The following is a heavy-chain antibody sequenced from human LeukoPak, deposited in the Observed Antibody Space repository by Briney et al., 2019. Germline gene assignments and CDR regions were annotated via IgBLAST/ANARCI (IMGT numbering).Heavy chain of an antibody. CDR1: GFTFSSNG. V-gene: IGHV3-30*02. CDR3: ARNFRIAAAVPSYFDY. CDR2: IRYGGNDE. Sequence: GGSLRLSCAASGFTFSSNGMHWVRQAPGKGLEWVAFIRYGGNDERYADSVKGRFTISRDNAKASLDLQLNSLRAEDTAVYFCARNFRIAAAVPSYFDYWGQGVLVTVSS. J-gene: IGHJ4*02. D-gene: IGHD6-13*01.